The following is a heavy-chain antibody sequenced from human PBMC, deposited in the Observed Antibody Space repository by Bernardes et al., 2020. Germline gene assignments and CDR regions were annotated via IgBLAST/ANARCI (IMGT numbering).Heavy chain of an antibody. CDR1: GDSVSSNSAA. CDR2: TYYRSKWYY. V-gene: IGHV6-1*01. CDR3: ARGRTRLDI. J-gene: IGHJ4*01. Sequence: SQTLSLTYDISGDSVSSNSAAWNWVRQSPSGGLEWLGRTYYRSKWYYDYAPSVKSRITITPDTSENQFSLQLNSVTHEDTAVYFCARGRTRLDIWGQGTLVTVSS. D-gene: IGHD2-15*01.